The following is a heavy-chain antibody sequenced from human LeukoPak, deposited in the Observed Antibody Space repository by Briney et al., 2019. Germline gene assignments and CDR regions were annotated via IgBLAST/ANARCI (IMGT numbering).Heavy chain of an antibody. CDR3: AKVKADSGRFFFDF. J-gene: IGHJ4*02. V-gene: IGHV4-59*03. CDR1: GGSISTYY. D-gene: IGHD1-26*01. Sequence: SETLSLTCTVSGGSISTYYWSWIRQPPGKGLEWIGYIYYTGSTNYNPSLKSRVTLSLDTSKNQFSLRLNSVTAADTAVYYCAKVKADSGRFFFDFWGQGTLVTVSS. CDR2: IYYTGST.